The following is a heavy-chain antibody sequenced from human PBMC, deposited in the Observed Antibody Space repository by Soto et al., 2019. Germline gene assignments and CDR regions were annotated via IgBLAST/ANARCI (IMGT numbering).Heavy chain of an antibody. V-gene: IGHV1-8*01. Sequence: QVQLVQSGAEVKKPGASVKVSCKASGYTFTSYDINWVRQATGQGLEWMGWMNPNSGNTGYAQKFQGRVTMTRNTSISTAYMELSSLRSEDTAVYYCGVLAAGPDYYYGMDVWGQGTTVTVSS. CDR2: MNPNSGNT. J-gene: IGHJ6*02. CDR3: GVLAAGPDYYYGMDV. D-gene: IGHD6-13*01. CDR1: GYTFTSYD.